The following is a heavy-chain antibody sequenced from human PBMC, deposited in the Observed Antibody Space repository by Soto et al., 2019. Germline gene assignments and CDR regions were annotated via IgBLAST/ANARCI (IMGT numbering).Heavy chain of an antibody. J-gene: IGHJ3*01. CDR3: ARAYGSGVGAVNF. V-gene: IGHV3-11*01. CDR2: ISGSVYII. CDR1: GFTFSDYY. Sequence: QVQLVESGGGLVKPGGSLRLSCAASGFTFSDYYMSWIRQAPGKGLEWISYISGSVYIIYYANSMKGLFTISRDNAKNSLFLEMNSLRADDTATYYCARAYGSGVGAVNFWGQGTVVTVSS. D-gene: IGHD2-2*03.